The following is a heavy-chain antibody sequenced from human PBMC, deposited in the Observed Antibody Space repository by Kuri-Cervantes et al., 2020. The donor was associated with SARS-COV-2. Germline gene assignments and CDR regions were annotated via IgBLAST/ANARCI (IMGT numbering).Heavy chain of an antibody. CDR2: ISSSGSTI. Sequence: SLKISCVASGFNFSSYEMNWVRQAPGRGLEWVSYISSSGSTIYYADSVKGRFTISRDNAKNSLYLQMSSLRVEDTAVYYCTRMSSGGSPDYWGQGTLVTVSS. CDR1: GFNFSSYE. CDR3: TRMSSGGSPDY. J-gene: IGHJ4*02. D-gene: IGHD2-15*01. V-gene: IGHV3-48*03.